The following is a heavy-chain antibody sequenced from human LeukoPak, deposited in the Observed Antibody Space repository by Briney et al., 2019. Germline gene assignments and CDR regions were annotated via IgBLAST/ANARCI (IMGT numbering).Heavy chain of an antibody. D-gene: IGHD6-19*01. CDR3: ARQRAAYSSGWDSRRSPVTFFDY. Sequence: SETLSLTCTVSGGSISSRSYFWGWIRQPPGKGLEWIGTIYYNGSTYHNPSLKSRVNMSVDTSKNQFSLKLTSVTAADTAVYYCARQRAAYSSGWDSRRSPVTFFDYWGQGTLVTVSS. CDR1: GGSISSRSYF. V-gene: IGHV4-39*01. CDR2: IYYNGST. J-gene: IGHJ4*02.